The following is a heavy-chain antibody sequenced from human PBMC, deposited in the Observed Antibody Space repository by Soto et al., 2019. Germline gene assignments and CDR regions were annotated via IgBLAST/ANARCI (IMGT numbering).Heavy chain of an antibody. V-gene: IGHV4-59*04. CDR1: GGSISGYY. Sequence: SETLSLTCTVSGGSISGYYWVWIRQPPGRGLEWIGNIDYNGVTYSNPSLKSRVTISRDTSKNQFSLKLTSVTAADTALYYCGKVLVGATGHTDSDSWGPGTLVTVSS. CDR2: IDYNGVT. CDR3: GKVLVGATGHTDSDS. J-gene: IGHJ4*02. D-gene: IGHD2-15*01.